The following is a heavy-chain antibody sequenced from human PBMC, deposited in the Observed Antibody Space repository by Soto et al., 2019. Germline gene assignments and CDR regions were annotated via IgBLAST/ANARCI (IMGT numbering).Heavy chain of an antibody. J-gene: IGHJ4*02. CDR3: AKQGAGYGSGSATFYFDF. D-gene: IGHD3-10*01. CDR2: LSGSGGTT. CDR1: GFTFSTYA. Sequence: EVQLLVSGGGLVQPGGSLRLSCSTSGFTFSTYAMNWVRQAPGKGLEWVSALSGSGGTTYYADSVRGRFTISRDNSKNTLFVQMSSLRAEDTALYYCAKQGAGYGSGSATFYFDFWGQGTLVTVSS. V-gene: IGHV3-23*01.